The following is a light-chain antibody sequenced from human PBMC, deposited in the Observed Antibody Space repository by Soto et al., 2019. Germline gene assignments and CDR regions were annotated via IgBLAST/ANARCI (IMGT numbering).Light chain of an antibody. J-gene: IGKJ5*01. CDR1: QSVDSTY. V-gene: IGKV3-20*01. CDR3: QQYATSPPMYT. Sequence: EIVLTQSPRSLAVSPGERVMLSCVDIQSVDSTYLAWYQQKPDQSPRLLIYATSTMFAGIPDRFSGSGSGTDFTLPISRLEPDDVAVYYCQQYATSPPMYTFGPGTRLEIK. CDR2: ATS.